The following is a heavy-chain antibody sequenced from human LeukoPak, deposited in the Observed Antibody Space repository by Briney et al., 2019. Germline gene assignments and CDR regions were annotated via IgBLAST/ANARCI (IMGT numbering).Heavy chain of an antibody. CDR2: IKQDGSER. CDR3: ARDWGAYYHFFDY. V-gene: IGHV3-7*01. D-gene: IGHD3-22*01. CDR1: GFSISVYW. J-gene: IGHJ4*02. Sequence: GGSLRLSCEASGFSISVYWMSWVRQAPGKGLEWVGNIKQDGSERNYVDSVKGRFTISRDNAKKSLYLQMDSLRAEDAAVYYCARDWGAYYHFFDYWGQGTLVTVSS.